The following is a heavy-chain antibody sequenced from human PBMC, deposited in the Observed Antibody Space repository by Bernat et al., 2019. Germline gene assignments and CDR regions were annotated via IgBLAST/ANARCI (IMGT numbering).Heavy chain of an antibody. CDR1: GYTFTGYY. CDR3: ARDRCLESSSWFDP. V-gene: IGHV1-2*02. D-gene: IGHD6-6*01. J-gene: IGHJ5*02. Sequence: QVQLVQSGAAVKNPGASVKVSCKASGYTFTGYYMHWVRQAPGQGLEWMGWINPNSGGTNYAQKFQGRLTMTRDTSTSTAYMESSRLRSDDTAVYYCARDRCLESSSWFDPWGQGTLVTVSS. CDR2: INPNSGGT.